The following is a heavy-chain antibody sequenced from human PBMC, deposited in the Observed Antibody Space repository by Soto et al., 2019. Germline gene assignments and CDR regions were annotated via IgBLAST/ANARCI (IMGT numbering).Heavy chain of an antibody. V-gene: IGHV3-23*01. CDR2: ISPTGEQR. D-gene: IGHD3-10*01. Sequence: PVGSLRLSGAASRFTFRNYGMSWVRQGPGKGLEWVSGISPTGEQRFYVDSVKGRFFISRDNSQNTLSLEMSNLRADDTAVYYCAKRYGSESYRDFNSFYGMDIWGQGTSVTVS. CDR1: RFTFRNYG. J-gene: IGHJ6*02. CDR3: AKRYGSESYRDFNSFYGMDI.